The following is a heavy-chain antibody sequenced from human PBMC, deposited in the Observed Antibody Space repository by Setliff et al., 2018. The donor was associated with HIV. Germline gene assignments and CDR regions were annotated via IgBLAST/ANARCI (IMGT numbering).Heavy chain of an antibody. D-gene: IGHD2-15*01. J-gene: IGHJ5*02. CDR1: GGSISSGSYH. CDR3: ARDGRWSSGWFDP. CDR2: IYTGGST. V-gene: IGHV4-61*02. Sequence: ASETLSLTCSVSGGSISSGSYHWSWIRQSAGKGLEWIGRIYTGGSTNYNPSLKSRVTISVDTSKNHFSLNLSSVTAADTAVYYCARDGRWSSGWFDPWGQGILVTVSS.